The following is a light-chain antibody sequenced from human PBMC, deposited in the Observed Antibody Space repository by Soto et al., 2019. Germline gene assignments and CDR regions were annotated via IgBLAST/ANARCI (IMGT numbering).Light chain of an antibody. CDR1: QSVSNNY. CDR3: QQYGSSGT. J-gene: IGKJ1*01. CDR2: GAS. Sequence: EIVLTQSPGTLSLSPGERATLPCRASQSVSNNYLAWYQQKPGQAPRLLIYGASNRATGIPDRFSGSGSGTDFTLTISRLEPEDFAVYYCQQYGSSGTFGQGTTGDIK. V-gene: IGKV3-20*01.